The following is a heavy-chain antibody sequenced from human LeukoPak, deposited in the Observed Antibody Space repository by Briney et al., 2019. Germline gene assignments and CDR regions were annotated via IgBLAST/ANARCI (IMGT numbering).Heavy chain of an antibody. CDR2: INVYNGYT. V-gene: IGHV1-18*01. D-gene: IGHD2-2*01. CDR3: ARVECSSTTCYDDY. CDR1: GYTFRSYA. J-gene: IGHJ4*02. Sequence: GASVKVSCKTSGYTFRSYAISWVRQAPGQGLARMGWINVYNGYTNYARNFQGRVTMTTDTSTSTAYMEVRSLRSDDTAVYYCARVECSSTTCYDDYWGQGTLVIVSS.